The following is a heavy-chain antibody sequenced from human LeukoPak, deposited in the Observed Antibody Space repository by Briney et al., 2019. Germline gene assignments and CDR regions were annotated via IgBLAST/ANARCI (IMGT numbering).Heavy chain of an antibody. CDR2: IYYSGST. Sequence: PSETLSLTCTVSGGSISSYYWGWIRQPPGKGLEWIGSIYYSGSTYYNPSLKSRVTISVDTSKNQFSLKLSSVTAADTAVYYCASTSYYYYYYMDVWGKGTTVTVSS. CDR1: GGSISSYY. V-gene: IGHV4-39*07. J-gene: IGHJ6*03. CDR3: ASTSYYYYYYMDV.